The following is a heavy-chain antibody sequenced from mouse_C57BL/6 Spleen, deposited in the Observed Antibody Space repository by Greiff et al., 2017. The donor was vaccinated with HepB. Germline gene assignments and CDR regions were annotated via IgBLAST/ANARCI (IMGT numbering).Heavy chain of an antibody. CDR2: IYPGDGDT. V-gene: IGHV1-82*01. D-gene: IGHD2-1*01. CDR1: GYAFSSSW. J-gene: IGHJ1*03. Sequence: VQLQQSGPELVKPGASVKISCKASGYAFSSSWMNWVKQRPGKGLEWIGRIYPGDGDTNYNGKFKGKATLTADKSSSTAYMQLSSLTSEDSAVYFCARWGGNYVRYFDVWGTGTTVTVSS. CDR3: ARWGGNYVRYFDV.